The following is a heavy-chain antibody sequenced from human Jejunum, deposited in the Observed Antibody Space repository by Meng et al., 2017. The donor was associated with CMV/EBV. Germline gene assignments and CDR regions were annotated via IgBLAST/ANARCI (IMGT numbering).Heavy chain of an antibody. J-gene: IGHJ4*02. V-gene: IGHV4-39*07. D-gene: IGHD5-18*01. Sequence: GGSFTSSNYYWGWISQPPGKGLEWIGNIYYSGPTYYNPSLKSRGTISVDTSKNQFSLKLSSVTAADTAVYYCTRGLGSYGSRIDYWGQGTLVTVSS. CDR1: GGSFTSSNYY. CDR3: TRGLGSYGSRIDY. CDR2: IYYSGPT.